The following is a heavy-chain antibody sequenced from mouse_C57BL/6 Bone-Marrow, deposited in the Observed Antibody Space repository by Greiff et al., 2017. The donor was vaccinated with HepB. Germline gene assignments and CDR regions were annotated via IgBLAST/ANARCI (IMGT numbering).Heavy chain of an antibody. CDR3: EPDYYGSLDY. V-gene: IGHV1-84*01. CDR2: IYPGSGNT. CDR1: GYTFTDYY. Sequence: VHLVESGPELVKPGASVKISCKASGYTFTDYYINWVKQRPGQGLAWIGWIYPGSGNTKYNEKFKGKATLTVDTSSSTAYMQLSSLTSEDSAVYFCEPDYYGSLDYWGQGTTLTVSS. D-gene: IGHD1-1*01. J-gene: IGHJ2*01.